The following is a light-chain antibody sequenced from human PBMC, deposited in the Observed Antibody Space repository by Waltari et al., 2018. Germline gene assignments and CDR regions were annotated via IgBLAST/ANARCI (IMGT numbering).Light chain of an antibody. CDR1: QSLLYSNGNNY. J-gene: IGKJ1*01. CDR3: MQTLQTPKT. V-gene: IGKV2-28*01. Sequence: EIVMTQSPLSLPVTPGEPASIPCRSSQSLLYSNGNNYLDWYLQKPGQSPQLLIDLGSNRASGVPDRISGSGSGTDFTLKISRVEAEDVGIYYCMQTLQTPKTFGQGTKVEIK. CDR2: LGS.